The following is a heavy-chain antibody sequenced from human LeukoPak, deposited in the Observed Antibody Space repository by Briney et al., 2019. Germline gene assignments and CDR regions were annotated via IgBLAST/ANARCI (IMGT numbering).Heavy chain of an antibody. V-gene: IGHV3-53*01. D-gene: IGHD6-19*01. CDR3: AREGLLAGTRAFDI. CDR1: GFTVSSNY. Sequence: PGGSLRLSCAASGFTVSSNYMSWVRQAPGKGLEWVSVIYSGGSTYYADSVKGRFTISRVNSKNTLYLQMNSLRAEDTAVYYCAREGLLAGTRAFDIWGQGTMVTVSS. CDR2: IYSGGST. J-gene: IGHJ3*02.